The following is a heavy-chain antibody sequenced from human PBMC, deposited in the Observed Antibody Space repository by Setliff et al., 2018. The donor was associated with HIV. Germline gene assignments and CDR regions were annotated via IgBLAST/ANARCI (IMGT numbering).Heavy chain of an antibody. V-gene: IGHV4-59*11. J-gene: IGHJ4*02. Sequence: PSETLSLTCTVSGGSISSHYWSWIRQPPGKGLEWIGSIYYSGSTNYNPSLKSRVTILVDTSKNLFSLKLSSVTPADTAVYYCARGIDNFWSGYVRWGQGTLVTVSS. CDR2: IYYSGST. D-gene: IGHD3-3*01. CDR3: ARGIDNFWSGYVR. CDR1: GGSISSHY.